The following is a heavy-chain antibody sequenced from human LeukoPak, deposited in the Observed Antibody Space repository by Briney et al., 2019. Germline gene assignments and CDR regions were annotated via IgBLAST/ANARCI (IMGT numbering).Heavy chain of an antibody. CDR3: ARAGGTIFGVVTLSYYFDY. Sequence: SETLSLTCAVYGGSFSGYYWSWLRQPPGKGLVWMGEINHSGSTNYNPSLKSRVTISVDTSKNQFSMKLSSVTAADTAVYYCARAGGTIFGVVTLSYYFDYWGQGTLVTVSS. D-gene: IGHD3-3*01. CDR1: GGSFSGYY. J-gene: IGHJ4*02. V-gene: IGHV4-34*01. CDR2: INHSGST.